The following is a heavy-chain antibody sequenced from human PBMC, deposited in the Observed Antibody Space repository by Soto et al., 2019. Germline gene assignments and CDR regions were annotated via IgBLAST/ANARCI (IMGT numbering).Heavy chain of an antibody. CDR1: GGIFSSFT. Sequence: QVQLVQSGAEAGKPGSSVKVSCRASGGIFSSFTISWVRQAPGQGLEWLGGIIPIFDTPTYAQNFQGRVTITADKSTNTVYMELSSLRSEDTAVYYCATHGATTMARGAMKHYYYVMDVWGQGPRSPSP. CDR3: ATHGATTMARGAMKHYYYVMDV. CDR2: IIPIFDTP. V-gene: IGHV1-69*06. J-gene: IGHJ6*02. D-gene: IGHD3-10*01.